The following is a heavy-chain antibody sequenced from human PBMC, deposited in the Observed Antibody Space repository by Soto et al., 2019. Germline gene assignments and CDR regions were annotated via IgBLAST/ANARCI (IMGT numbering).Heavy chain of an antibody. V-gene: IGHV3-21*01. CDR1: GFTFSSYS. Sequence: EVQLVESGGGLVKPGGSLRLSCAASGFTFSSYSMNWVRQAPGKGLEWVSSISSSSSYIYYADSVKGRFTISRDNAKNSLYLQMNSLRAEDTAVYYCARGLPRVWFGELLYESDYWGQGTLVTVSS. D-gene: IGHD3-10*01. CDR3: ARGLPRVWFGELLYESDY. J-gene: IGHJ4*02. CDR2: ISSSSSYI.